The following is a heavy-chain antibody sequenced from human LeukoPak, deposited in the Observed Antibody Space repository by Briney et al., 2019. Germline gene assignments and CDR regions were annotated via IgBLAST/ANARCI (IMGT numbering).Heavy chain of an antibody. CDR2: ISYDGSNK. Sequence: GSLRLSCAASGFTFSSYDIHWVRQAPGKGLEWVAVISYDGSNKYNADSVKGRFTISRDNSKNTVYLQMNSLRVEDTAVYYCAKDALSGYYDFWSGYFDYWGQGTLVTVSS. CDR1: GFTFSSYD. V-gene: IGHV3-30*18. D-gene: IGHD3-3*01. CDR3: AKDALSGYYDFWSGYFDY. J-gene: IGHJ4*02.